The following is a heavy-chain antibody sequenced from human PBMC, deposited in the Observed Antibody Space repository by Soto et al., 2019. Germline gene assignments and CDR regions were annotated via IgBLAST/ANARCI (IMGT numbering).Heavy chain of an antibody. V-gene: IGHV4-61*01. CDR2: IHYSGST. CDR3: ARDEGEESGISTWFDY. Sequence: SQTLSLTCTVSGGSVSSGHYYWSWIRQPPGKGLEWIGYIHYSGSTKYNQSLKSRVTISVDTSKNQFSLKVSSVTAADTAVYSCARDEGEESGISTWFDYWGQGNLVRVS. D-gene: IGHD2-2*01. CDR1: GGSVSSGHYY. J-gene: IGHJ4*02.